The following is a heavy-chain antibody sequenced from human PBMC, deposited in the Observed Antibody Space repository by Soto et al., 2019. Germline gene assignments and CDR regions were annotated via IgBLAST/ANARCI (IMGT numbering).Heavy chain of an antibody. J-gene: IGHJ4*02. CDR3: ARDRRYSGSHYIDS. V-gene: IGHV4-30-2*01. D-gene: IGHD1-26*01. CDR1: GGSISSGGYS. CDR2: IYHSGST. Sequence: ASETLSLTCAVSGGSISSGGYSWSWIRQPPGKGLEWIGYIYHSGSTYYNPSLKSRVTISVDRSKNQISLKLSSVTAADTAVYYCARDRRYSGSHYIDSLCLGTLVTVSS.